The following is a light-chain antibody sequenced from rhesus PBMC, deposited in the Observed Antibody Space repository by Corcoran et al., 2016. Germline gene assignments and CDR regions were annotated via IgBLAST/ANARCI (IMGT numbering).Light chain of an antibody. CDR3: QKCDSAPFT. CDR2: AES. Sequence: AIQMTQSPSSLSASVGDTVTITCRASQSIGSNLAWYQQKPGKVPKLLIYAESTLQTEVPSRFSGSGSGTDFTLTISSLQPEDFATYYCQKCDSAPFTFGPGTRLDIK. J-gene: IGKJ3*01. CDR1: QSIGSN. V-gene: IGKV1-59*02.